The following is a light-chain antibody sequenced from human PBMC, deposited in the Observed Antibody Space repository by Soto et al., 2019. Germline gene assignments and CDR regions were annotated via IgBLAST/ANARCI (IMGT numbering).Light chain of an antibody. CDR1: SSDVGAYNS. CDR3: RSSAPESTYV. V-gene: IGLV2-23*01. Sequence: QSVLAQPASVSGSPGQSITISCTGTSSDVGAYNSVSWYQQHPHKAPQVIIYKGTQRPSGVSNRFSGSTSGNAASLTISGLQADDEADYFCRSSAPESTYVFGNGTKVTVL. J-gene: IGLJ1*01. CDR2: KGT.